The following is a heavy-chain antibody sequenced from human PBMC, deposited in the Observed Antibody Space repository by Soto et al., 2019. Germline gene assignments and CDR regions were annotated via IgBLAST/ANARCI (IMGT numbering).Heavy chain of an antibody. V-gene: IGHV4-4*02. J-gene: IGHJ4*02. D-gene: IGHD3-22*01. CDR1: GGSISSSNW. Sequence: SETLSLTCAVSGGSISSSNWWSWGRQPPGKGLEWIGEIYHSGSTNYNPSLKSRVTISVDKSKNQFSLKLSSVTAADTAVYYCARAGYYYDSSGYYNQYYFDYWGQGALVTVSS. CDR2: IYHSGST. CDR3: ARAGYYYDSSGYYNQYYFDY.